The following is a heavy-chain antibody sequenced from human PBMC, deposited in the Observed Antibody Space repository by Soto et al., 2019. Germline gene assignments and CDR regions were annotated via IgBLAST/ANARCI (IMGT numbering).Heavy chain of an antibody. CDR3: AIDLGCSGGSCYSVGNYFDY. J-gene: IGHJ4*02. CDR2: ISSSSSYI. V-gene: IGHV3-21*01. Sequence: GGSLRLSCAASGFTFSSYAMSWVRQAPGKGLEWVSSISSSSSYIYYADSVKGRFTTSRDNAKNSLYLQMNSLRAEDTAVYYCAIDLGCSGGSCYSVGNYFDYWGQGTLVTV. CDR1: GFTFSSYA. D-gene: IGHD2-15*01.